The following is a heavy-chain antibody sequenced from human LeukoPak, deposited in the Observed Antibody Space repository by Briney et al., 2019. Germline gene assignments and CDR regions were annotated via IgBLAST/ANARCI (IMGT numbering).Heavy chain of an antibody. CDR3: ARVTVTTTGLFGHQSPYYFDY. D-gene: IGHD4-11*01. V-gene: IGHV5-51*01. CDR1: GYSFTTYW. Sequence: GESLKISCKGSGYSFTTYWIGWVRQMPGKGLEWMGIIYPTDSDTRYSPSFQGQLTISADKSISTAYLQWSSLKASDTAMYYCARVTVTTTGLFGHQSPYYFDYWGQGTPVTVSS. CDR2: IYPTDSDT. J-gene: IGHJ4*02.